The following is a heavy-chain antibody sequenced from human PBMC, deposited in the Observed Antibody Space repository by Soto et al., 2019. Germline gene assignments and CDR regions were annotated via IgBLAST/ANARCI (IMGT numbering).Heavy chain of an antibody. J-gene: IGHJ4*02. V-gene: IGHV4-31*03. Sequence: SETLSLTCSVSGASIRSGGYYWSWLRQSPGKGLEWIGHIYYTGSTFYSPSLKSRLTISLDTSKNQFSLDLRSVTAADTAMYYCARIEMASIKWGRGTLVTVS. CDR1: GASIRSGGYY. CDR2: IYYTGST. CDR3: ARIEMASIK.